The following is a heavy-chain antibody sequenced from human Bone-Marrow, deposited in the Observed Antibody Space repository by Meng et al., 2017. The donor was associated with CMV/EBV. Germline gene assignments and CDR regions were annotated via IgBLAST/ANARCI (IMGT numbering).Heavy chain of an antibody. J-gene: IGHJ6*02. Sequence: GESLKISCAASGFTFSSYSMNWVRQAPGKGLEWVSSISSSSSYIYYADSVKGRFTISRDNAKNSLYLQMNSLRAEDTAVYYCARDRSGSESNYYYYGMDVWGQGTTVTVPS. CDR3: ARDRSGSESNYYYYGMDV. V-gene: IGHV3-21*01. CDR2: ISSSSSYI. D-gene: IGHD3-3*01. CDR1: GFTFSSYS.